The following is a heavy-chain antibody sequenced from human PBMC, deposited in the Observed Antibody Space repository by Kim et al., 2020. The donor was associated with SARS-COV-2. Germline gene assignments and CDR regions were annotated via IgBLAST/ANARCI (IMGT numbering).Heavy chain of an antibody. D-gene: IGHD1-1*01. CDR3: TSVPGTPSARWDAFHI. CDR1: GFTFSGSA. Sequence: GGSLRLSCAASGFTFSGSAMHWVRQASGKGLEWVGRIRSKANSYAKTYSASVKGRFTSSRDDSKSTAYLQMNSLKTEDTAVYYCTSVPGTPSARWDAFHIWGQGTLVTVSS. J-gene: IGHJ3*02. CDR2: IRSKANSYAK. V-gene: IGHV3-73*01.